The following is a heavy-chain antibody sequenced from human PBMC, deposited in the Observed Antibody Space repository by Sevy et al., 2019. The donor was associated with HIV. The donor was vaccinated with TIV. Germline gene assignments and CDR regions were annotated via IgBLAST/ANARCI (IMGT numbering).Heavy chain of an antibody. CDR3: AKFFPHDAFDI. CDR1: RFTFSSYA. Sequence: GGSLRLSCAASRFTFSSYAMSWVRLAPGKGLEWVSAISAGGSTFYADFVEARFTISRDNSKNTLYLQMNSLRVEDTAVYYCAKFFPHDAFDIWGQGTMVTVSS. V-gene: IGHV3-23*01. CDR2: ISAGGST. J-gene: IGHJ3*02. D-gene: IGHD3-3*01.